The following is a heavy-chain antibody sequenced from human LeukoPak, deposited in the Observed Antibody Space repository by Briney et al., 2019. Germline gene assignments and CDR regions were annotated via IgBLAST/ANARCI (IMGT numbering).Heavy chain of an antibody. CDR3: ARDARHRYCSSTSCYRGWLDP. J-gene: IGHJ5*02. CDR2: IIPIFGTA. CDR1: GGTFSSYA. V-gene: IGHV1-69*01. D-gene: IGHD2-2*01. Sequence: ASVKVSCKASGGTFSSYAISWVRQAPGQGLEWMGGIIPIFGTANYAQKFQGRVTITADESTRTAYMELSSLRSEDTAVYYCARDARHRYCSSTSCYRGWLDPWGQRTLVTVSS.